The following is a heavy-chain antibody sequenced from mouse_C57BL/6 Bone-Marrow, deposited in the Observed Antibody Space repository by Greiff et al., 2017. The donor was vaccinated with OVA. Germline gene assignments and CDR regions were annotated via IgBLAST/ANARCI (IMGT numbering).Heavy chain of an antibody. V-gene: IGHV5-17*01. J-gene: IGHJ2*01. D-gene: IGHD1-1*01. CDR3: ARTTVVATTHYYFGD. CDR2: ISSGSSTI. CDR1: GFTFSDYG. Sequence: EVKVVESGGGLVKPGGSLKLSCAASGFTFSDYGMHWVRQAPEKGLEWVAYISSGSSTIYYADTVKGRFTISKDNATNTLFLQVTSLRSEDTAMYYCARTTVVATTHYYFGDWGQGPTVTV.